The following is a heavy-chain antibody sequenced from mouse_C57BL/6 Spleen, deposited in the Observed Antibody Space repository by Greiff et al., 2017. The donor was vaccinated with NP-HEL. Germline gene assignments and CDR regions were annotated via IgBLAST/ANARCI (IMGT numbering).Heavy chain of an antibody. V-gene: IGHV5-17*01. CDR3: ARGNWDWYFDV. D-gene: IGHD4-1*01. Sequence: EVKLQESGGGLVKPGGSLKLSCAASGFTFSDYGMHWVRQAPEKGLEWVAYLSSGSSTIYYAATVKGRFTISRDNAKNTLFLQMTSLRSEDTAMYYCARGNWDWYFDVWGTGTTVTVAS. CDR2: LSSGSSTI. CDR1: GFTFSDYG. J-gene: IGHJ1*03.